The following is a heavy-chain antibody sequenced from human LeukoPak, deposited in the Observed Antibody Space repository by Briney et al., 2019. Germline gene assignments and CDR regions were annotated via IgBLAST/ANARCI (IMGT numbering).Heavy chain of an antibody. CDR2: IFYSGST. Sequence: SETLSLTCTVSGGSISSSYYYWGWIRQPPGKGLEWIGTIFYSGSTYYNPSLKSRVTISEDTSKNQFSLKLSSVTAADTAVYYCAGDAHIRMAFDVWGQGTKVTVSS. J-gene: IGHJ3*01. CDR3: AGDAHIRMAFDV. V-gene: IGHV4-39*07. CDR1: GGSISSSYYY.